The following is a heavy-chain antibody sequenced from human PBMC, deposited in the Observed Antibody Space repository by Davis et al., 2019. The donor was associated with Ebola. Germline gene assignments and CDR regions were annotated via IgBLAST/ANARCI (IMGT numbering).Heavy chain of an antibody. CDR3: ARRGDRHWFDS. CDR2: INQDGSDQ. D-gene: IGHD3-16*01. J-gene: IGHJ5*01. Sequence: GSLRLSCAASGSTFSSYWMIWVRHAPGKGLEWVANINQDGSDQYYVDSVKGRFTISRDDAMKSQYLQMNSLRGEDTAVYYCARRGDRHWFDSWGQGTLVTVSS. V-gene: IGHV3-7*01. CDR1: GSTFSSYW.